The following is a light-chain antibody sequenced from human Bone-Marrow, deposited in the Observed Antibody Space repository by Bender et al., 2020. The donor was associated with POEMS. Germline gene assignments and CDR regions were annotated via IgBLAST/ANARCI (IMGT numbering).Light chain of an antibody. CDR3: SARDDSRSGWV. Sequence: QSVVTQPPSLSEAPRQRVTISCSGSSSNIGNHGVNWYQQLPGEAPKLLIYYDDLLTPGVSDRFSASKSGTSASLAVSELQSEDEALYFCSARDDSRSGWVFVGEPKLTVL. CDR2: YDD. CDR1: SSNIGNHG. V-gene: IGLV1-36*01. J-gene: IGLJ3*02.